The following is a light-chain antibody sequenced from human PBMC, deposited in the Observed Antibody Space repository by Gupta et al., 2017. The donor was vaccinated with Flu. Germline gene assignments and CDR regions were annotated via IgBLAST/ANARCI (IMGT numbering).Light chain of an antibody. Sequence: PSSLSASVGDRVTMTCRASQNINNYLSWYRQKPGKAPNLLIYSASTLQSGVPSRFSGSGSGTDFTLTISRLQPEDFATYYCLQSDSMPITFGQGTRLEIK. J-gene: IGKJ5*01. V-gene: IGKV1-39*01. CDR1: QNINNY. CDR3: LQSDSMPIT. CDR2: SAS.